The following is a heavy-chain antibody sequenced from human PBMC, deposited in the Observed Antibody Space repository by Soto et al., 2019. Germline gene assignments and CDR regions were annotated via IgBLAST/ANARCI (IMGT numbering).Heavy chain of an antibody. Sequence: EVQLLESGGALVQPGGSLRLSCAASGFTFSSYTMSWVRQGPGKGLEWVSGISSSGGSTVYADAVKARFTISRDNFQNTLYLQMNSLRAEDTAVYYCAKGWGDYWGQGTPVTVSS. CDR3: AKGWGDY. V-gene: IGHV3-23*01. D-gene: IGHD7-27*01. CDR2: ISSSGGST. J-gene: IGHJ4*02. CDR1: GFTFSSYT.